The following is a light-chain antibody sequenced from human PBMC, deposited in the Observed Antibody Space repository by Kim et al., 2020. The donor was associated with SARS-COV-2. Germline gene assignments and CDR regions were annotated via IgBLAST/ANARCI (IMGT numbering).Light chain of an antibody. CDR2: GAS. V-gene: IGKV1-17*01. CDR1: QDIRND. CDR3: LQHNTCPLT. J-gene: IGKJ5*01. Sequence: ASGGERVTITCRASQDIRNDLGWYQQNPGRAPKRLIYGASSSQSGVPSRFSGSGSGTEFTLTISSLQPEDFATYFCLQHNTCPLTFGQGTRLEIK.